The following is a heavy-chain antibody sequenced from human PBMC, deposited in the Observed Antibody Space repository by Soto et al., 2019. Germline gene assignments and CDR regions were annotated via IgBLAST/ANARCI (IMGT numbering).Heavy chain of an antibody. CDR1: GGTFSSYT. D-gene: IGHD5-12*01. CDR3: ARDMGHRVGY. Sequence: QVQLVQSGAEVKKPGSSVKVSCKASGGTFSSYTISWVRQAPGQGLEWMGRIIPILGIANYAQKFQGRVTITADKSTSTAYMELSSLRSEDTAEYNCARDMGHRVGYWGQGTLVTVSS. V-gene: IGHV1-69*08. CDR2: IIPILGIA. J-gene: IGHJ4*02.